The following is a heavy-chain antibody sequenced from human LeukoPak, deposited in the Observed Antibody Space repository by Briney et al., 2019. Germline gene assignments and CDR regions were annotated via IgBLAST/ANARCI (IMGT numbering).Heavy chain of an antibody. CDR2: IYYSGST. D-gene: IGHD3-10*01. Sequence: SGTLSLTCIVSGVSISSSNCYWGWIRQPPGKGMEWTGSIYYSGSTYYNPSLKSRVTISVDTSKNQFSLKLSSVTAADTAVYYCARADMVRGVIIEDYWGQGTLVTVSS. CDR1: GVSISSSNCY. CDR3: ARADMVRGVIIEDY. V-gene: IGHV4-39*01. J-gene: IGHJ4*02.